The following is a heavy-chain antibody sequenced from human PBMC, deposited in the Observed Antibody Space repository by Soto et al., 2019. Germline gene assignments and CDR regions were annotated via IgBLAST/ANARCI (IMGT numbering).Heavy chain of an antibody. J-gene: IGHJ3*02. CDR1: GLTFSNAW. CDR2: IKSKTDGGTT. V-gene: IGHV3-15*07. Sequence: PGGSLRLSCAASGLTFSNAWMNWVRQAPGKGLEWVGRIKSKTDGGTTDYAAPVKGRFTISRDDSKNTLYLQMNSLKTEDTAVYYCTTGPAGYGYGYAFDIWGQGTMVTVSS. D-gene: IGHD5-18*01. CDR3: TTGPAGYGYGYAFDI.